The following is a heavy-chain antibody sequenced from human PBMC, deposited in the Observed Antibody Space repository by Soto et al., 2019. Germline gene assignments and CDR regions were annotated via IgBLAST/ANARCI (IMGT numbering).Heavy chain of an antibody. CDR3: ARPPTDFWSAKTDLSGDY. Sequence: QVQLVESGGGVVQPGRSLRLSCAASGFTFSSYAMHWVRQAPGKGLEWVAVISYDGSNKYYADSVKGRFTISRDNSKNTLYLHMNGLRAEDTAVYYCARPPTDFWSAKTDLSGDYWGQGTLVTVSS. CDR1: GFTFSSYA. D-gene: IGHD3-3*01. CDR2: ISYDGSNK. J-gene: IGHJ4*02. V-gene: IGHV3-30-3*01.